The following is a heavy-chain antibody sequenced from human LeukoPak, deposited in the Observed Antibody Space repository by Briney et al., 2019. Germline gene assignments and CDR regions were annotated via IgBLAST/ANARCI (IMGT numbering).Heavy chain of an antibody. CDR2: ISSSSSTI. Sequence: RAGGSLRLSCAASGFTFSSYSMNWVRQAPGKGLEWVSYISSSSSTIYYADSVKGRFTISRANAKNSLYLQMNSLRAEDTAVYYCARVGYYYDSSGYQPPFDYWGQGTLVTVSS. V-gene: IGHV3-48*04. D-gene: IGHD3-22*01. CDR1: GFTFSSYS. CDR3: ARVGYYYDSSGYQPPFDY. J-gene: IGHJ4*02.